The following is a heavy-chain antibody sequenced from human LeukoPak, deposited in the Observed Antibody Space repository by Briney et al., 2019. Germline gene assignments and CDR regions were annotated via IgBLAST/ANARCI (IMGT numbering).Heavy chain of an antibody. J-gene: IGHJ4*02. CDR3: ARELRYDNGDSGAF. V-gene: IGHV4-39*07. CDR2: IFYRGSP. CDR1: GGSIDGSTGH. Sequence: SETLSLTCTVSGGSIDGSTGHWGWIRQPPGKGLEWIGSIFYRGSPYYNPSLNSRVTISIDRSKSQFSLELTSVTAADTALYYCARELRYDNGDSGAFWGQGTLVTVSS. D-gene: IGHD4/OR15-4a*01.